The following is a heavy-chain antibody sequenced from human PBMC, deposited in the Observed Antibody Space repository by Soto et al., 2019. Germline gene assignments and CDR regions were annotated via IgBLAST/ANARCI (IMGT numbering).Heavy chain of an antibody. J-gene: IGHJ4*02. CDR2: ISGSGGST. CDR1: GFTFSSYA. CDR3: AKTYGDYVSLNDY. D-gene: IGHD4-17*01. Sequence: PGGSLRLSCAASGFTFSSYAMSGVRQAPGKGLEWVSAISGSGGSTYYADSVKGRFTISRDNSKNTLYLQMNSLRAEDTAVYYCAKTYGDYVSLNDYWGQGTLVTVSS. V-gene: IGHV3-23*01.